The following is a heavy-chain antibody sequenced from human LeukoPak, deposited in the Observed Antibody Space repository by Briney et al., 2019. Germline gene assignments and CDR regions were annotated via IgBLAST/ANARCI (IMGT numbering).Heavy chain of an antibody. CDR2: IIPIFGTA. Sequence: SVKVSCKASGGTFSSYAIGWVRQAPGQGLEWMGGIIPIFGTANYAQKFQGRVTITTDESTSTAYMELSSLRSEDTAVYYCAREAGGLDIVATISWFDPWGQGTLVTVPS. V-gene: IGHV1-69*05. CDR1: GGTFSSYA. J-gene: IGHJ5*02. D-gene: IGHD5-12*01. CDR3: AREAGGLDIVATISWFDP.